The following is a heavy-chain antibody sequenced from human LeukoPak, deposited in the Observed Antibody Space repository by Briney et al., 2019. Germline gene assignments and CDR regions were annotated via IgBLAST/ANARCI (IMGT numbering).Heavy chain of an antibody. CDR1: GGSFSGYY. Sequence: SETLSLTCAVYGGSFSGYYWSWIRQPPGKGLEWIGEINHSGSTNYNPSLKSRVTMSVDTSKNQFSLKLSSVTAADTAVYYCARETTAAIVVVVAATYNWFDPWGQGTLVTVSS. CDR2: INHSGST. V-gene: IGHV4-34*01. CDR3: ARETTAAIVVVVAATYNWFDP. D-gene: IGHD2-15*01. J-gene: IGHJ5*02.